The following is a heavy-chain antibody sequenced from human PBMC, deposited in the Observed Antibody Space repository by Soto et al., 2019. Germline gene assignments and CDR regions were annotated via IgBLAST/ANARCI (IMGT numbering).Heavy chain of an antibody. D-gene: IGHD3-16*01. CDR2: IGTAGDT. Sequence: PGGSLRLCCAASGFTFSSYDMHWVRQATGKGLEWVSAIGTAGDTYYPGSVKGRFTISRENAKNSLYLQMNSLRAGDTAVYYCARAIMITFGGAPPEYYFDYWGQGTLVTVSS. J-gene: IGHJ4*02. CDR1: GFTFSSYD. V-gene: IGHV3-13*01. CDR3: ARAIMITFGGAPPEYYFDY.